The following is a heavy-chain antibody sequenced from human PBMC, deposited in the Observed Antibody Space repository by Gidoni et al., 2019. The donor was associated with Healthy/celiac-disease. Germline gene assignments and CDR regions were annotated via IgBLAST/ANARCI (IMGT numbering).Heavy chain of an antibody. CDR1: GYTFTGYY. J-gene: IGHJ6*02. V-gene: IGHV1-2*06. Sequence: VQLVQSGAGVKKPGASLKVSCKASGYTFTGYYMHLVRQAPVQGLEWMGRINPNSGGTNYAQKFQGRVTMTRDTSISTAYMELSRLRSDDTAVYYCARGVVVAARLYYYGMDVWGQGTTVTVSS. CDR3: ARGVVVAARLYYYGMDV. CDR2: INPNSGGT. D-gene: IGHD2-15*01.